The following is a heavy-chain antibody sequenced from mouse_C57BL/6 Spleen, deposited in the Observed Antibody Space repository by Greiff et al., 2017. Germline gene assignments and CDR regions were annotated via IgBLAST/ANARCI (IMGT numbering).Heavy chain of an antibody. J-gene: IGHJ4*01. D-gene: IGHD2-4*01. V-gene: IGHV5-6*02. CDR1: GFTFSSYG. Sequence: DVKLVESGGDLVKPGGSLKLSCAASGFTFSSYGMSWVRQTPDKRLEWVATISSGGSYTYYPDSVKGRFTISIDNAKNTLYLQMSSLKSEDTAMYYWARHVDYDVRSMDYWGQGTSVTFSS. CDR2: ISSGGSYT. CDR3: ARHVDYDVRSMDY.